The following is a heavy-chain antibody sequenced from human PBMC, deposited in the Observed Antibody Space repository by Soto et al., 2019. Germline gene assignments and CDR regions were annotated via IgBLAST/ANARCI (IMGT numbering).Heavy chain of an antibody. Sequence: PSETLSLTCAVSGGSISSGGYSWSWIRQPPGKGLEWIGYIYNSGTTYYNPSLKSRVTISVDTSKNQFSLKLTSVTAADTAVYYCARDKITGLFDYWGQGTLVTVSS. CDR1: GGSISSGGYS. V-gene: IGHV4-30-2*01. J-gene: IGHJ4*02. CDR3: ARDKITGLFDY. CDR2: IYNSGTT. D-gene: IGHD2-8*02.